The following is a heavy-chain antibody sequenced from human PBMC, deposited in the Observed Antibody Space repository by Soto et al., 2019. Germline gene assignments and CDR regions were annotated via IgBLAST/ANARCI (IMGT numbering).Heavy chain of an antibody. Sequence: SETLSLTCTVSGGSISSYYWSWIRQPPGKGLEWIGYIYYSGSTNYNPSLKSRVTISVDTSRNQFSLKLSSVTAADTAVYYCARDRKNCNYDWFDPWGQGTLVTVS. J-gene: IGHJ5*02. CDR1: GGSISSYY. D-gene: IGHD1-7*01. CDR3: ARDRKNCNYDWFDP. V-gene: IGHV4-59*01. CDR2: IYYSGST.